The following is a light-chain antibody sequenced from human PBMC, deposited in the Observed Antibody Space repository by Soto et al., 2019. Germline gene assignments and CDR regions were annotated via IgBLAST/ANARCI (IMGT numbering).Light chain of an antibody. J-gene: IGLJ3*02. CDR3: ASWDDSQSGFGL. CDR1: TSNIGANP. Sequence: QSVLTQPPSVSGTPGQRGIISCSGSTSNIGANPVNWYQQLPGTAPKLLIYGSDRRPSGVPDRFSGSKSATSASLAISGLQSADEADYYCASWDDSQSGFGLFGGGTKLTVL. V-gene: IGLV1-44*01. CDR2: GSD.